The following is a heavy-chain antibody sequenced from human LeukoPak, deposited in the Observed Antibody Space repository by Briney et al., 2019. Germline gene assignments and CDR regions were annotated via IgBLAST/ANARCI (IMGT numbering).Heavy chain of an antibody. V-gene: IGHV3-21*06. CDR3: VRVSQDDDYSDSRVQGAFDL. J-gene: IGHJ3*01. Sequence: SGGSLTLSCAVSGFSFHNHSMNWVRQSPGKGLEWVSSISRGRSYIHNADAKKGRFTISRDNAKTPLYLQMNEPRTEDTAVYYCVRVSQDDDYSDSRVQGAFDLWGQGTMVTVS. CDR1: GFSFHNHS. D-gene: IGHD3-22*01. CDR2: ISRGRSYI.